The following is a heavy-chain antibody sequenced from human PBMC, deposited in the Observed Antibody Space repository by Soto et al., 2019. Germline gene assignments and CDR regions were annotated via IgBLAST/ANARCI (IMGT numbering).Heavy chain of an antibody. Sequence: SETLSLTCTVSGGSISSSSYYWGWIRQPPGKGLEWIGSIYYSGSTYYNPSLKSRVTISVDTSKNQFSLKWSSVTAADTAVYYCARQLGAVRYYDFWSQQGIFDYWGQGTLVTVSS. CDR1: GGSISSSSYY. V-gene: IGHV4-39*01. CDR2: IYYSGST. J-gene: IGHJ4*02. CDR3: ARQLGAVRYYDFWSQQGIFDY. D-gene: IGHD3-3*01.